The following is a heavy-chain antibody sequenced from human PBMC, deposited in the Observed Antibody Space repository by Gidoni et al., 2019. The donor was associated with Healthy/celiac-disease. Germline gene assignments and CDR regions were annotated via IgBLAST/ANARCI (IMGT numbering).Heavy chain of an antibody. D-gene: IGHD3-22*01. CDR1: GFSLSTSGMC. CDR2: IDWDDDK. J-gene: IGHJ4*02. Sequence: QVTLRESGPALVKPTQTLTLTCTFSGFSLSTSGMCVSWIRQPPGKALEWLALIDWDDDKYYSTSLKTRLTISKDTSKNQVVLTMTNMDPVDTATYYCARTTGKNYYDSSGYFNWGQGTLVTVSS. CDR3: ARTTGKNYYDSSGYFN. V-gene: IGHV2-70*01.